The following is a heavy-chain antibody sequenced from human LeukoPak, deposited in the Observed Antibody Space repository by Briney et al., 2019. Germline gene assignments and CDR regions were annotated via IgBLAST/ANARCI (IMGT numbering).Heavy chain of an antibody. Sequence: SETLSLTCTVSGGSISSYYWSWIWQPPGKGLEWIGYIYYSGSTNYNPSLKSRVTISVDTSKNQFSLKLSSVTAADTAVYYCARGQSSSWYWVYFDYWGQGTLVTVSS. CDR1: GGSISSYY. V-gene: IGHV4-59*01. CDR3: ARGQSSSWYWVYFDY. D-gene: IGHD6-13*01. CDR2: IYYSGST. J-gene: IGHJ4*02.